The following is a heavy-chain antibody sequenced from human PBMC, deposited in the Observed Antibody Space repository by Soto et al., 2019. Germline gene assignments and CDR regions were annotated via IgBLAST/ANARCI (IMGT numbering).Heavy chain of an antibody. J-gene: IGHJ4*02. CDR1: GGSISSGGYS. D-gene: IGHD2-21*01. CDR2: IYHSGST. Sequence: SEILSLTCAVSGGSISSGGYSWSWIRQPPGKGMEWIGYIYHSGSTYYNPSRKSRDTKSVDRSKNQYSLKLSPVTAADTAVYCCARGNVVAIDYWGQGTLVTVSS. V-gene: IGHV4-30-2*01. CDR3: ARGNVVAIDY.